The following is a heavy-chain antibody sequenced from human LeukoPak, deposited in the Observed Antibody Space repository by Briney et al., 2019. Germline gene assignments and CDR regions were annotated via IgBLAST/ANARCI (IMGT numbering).Heavy chain of an antibody. CDR1: GYTFTSYG. Sequence: ASVKVSCKASGYTFTSYGISWVRQAPGQGLEWMGWISGYNGNTNYAQKLQGRVTMTTDTSTSTAYMELRSLRSDDMAVYYCARTKAILWFGESLDHSIDYWGQGTVVTVSS. D-gene: IGHD3-10*01. CDR2: ISGYNGNT. CDR3: ARTKAILWFGESLDHSIDY. J-gene: IGHJ4*02. V-gene: IGHV1-18*03.